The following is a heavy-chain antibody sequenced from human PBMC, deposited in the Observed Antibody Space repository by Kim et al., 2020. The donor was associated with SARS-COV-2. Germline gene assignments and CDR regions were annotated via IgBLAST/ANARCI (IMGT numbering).Heavy chain of an antibody. CDR1: GFTFSSYG. D-gene: IGHD5-12*01. CDR2: ISYDGSNK. Sequence: GGSLRLSCAASGFTFSSYGMHWVRQAPGKGLEWVAVISYDGSNKYYADSVKGRFTISRDNSKNTLYLQMNSLRAEDTAVYYCAKDRIVATIVAVDGMDVWGQGTTVTVSS. CDR3: AKDRIVATIVAVDGMDV. V-gene: IGHV3-30*18. J-gene: IGHJ6*02.